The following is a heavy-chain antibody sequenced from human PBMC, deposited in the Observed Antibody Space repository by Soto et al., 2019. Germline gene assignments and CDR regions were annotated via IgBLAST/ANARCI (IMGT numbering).Heavy chain of an antibody. CDR1: GGSISSGGYY. V-gene: IGHV4-31*03. CDR2: IYYSGSTYYN. D-gene: IGHD1-26*01. J-gene: IGHJ4*02. Sequence: QVQLQESGPGLVKPSQTLSLTCTVSGGSISSGGYYWSWIRQHPGKGLEWIGYIYYSGSTYYNYYNPSLKSRVTISVDTFKNQFSLKLSSVTAADTAVYYCARTPLLWGQGTLVTVSS. CDR3: ARTPLL.